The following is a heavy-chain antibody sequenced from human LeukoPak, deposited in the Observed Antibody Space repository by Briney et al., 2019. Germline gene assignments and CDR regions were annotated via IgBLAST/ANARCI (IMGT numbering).Heavy chain of an antibody. J-gene: IGHJ4*02. Sequence: GGSLRLSCAASGFTFSSYGMHWVRQAPGKGLEWVAVISYDGSNKYYADSVKGRFTISRDNSKSTLYLQMNSLRAEDTAVYYCARDQYLLYYFDYWGQGTLVTVSS. V-gene: IGHV3-30*03. CDR3: ARDQYLLYYFDY. CDR2: ISYDGSNK. D-gene: IGHD2-15*01. CDR1: GFTFSSYG.